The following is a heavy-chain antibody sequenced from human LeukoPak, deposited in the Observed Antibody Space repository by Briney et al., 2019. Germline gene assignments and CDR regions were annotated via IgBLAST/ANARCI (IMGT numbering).Heavy chain of an antibody. CDR2: IDWDDDK. CDR3: ARGGGANIDY. J-gene: IGHJ4*02. CDR1: GFSLTTSGMR. D-gene: IGHD3-16*01. V-gene: IGHV2-70*04. Sequence: SGPALVKPTQTLTLTCTFSGFSLTTSGMRVSWIRQPPGKALEWLARIDWDDDKFSSTSLKTRLTISKDTSKNQVVLTITNMDPVDTATYYCARGGGANIDYWGQETLVTVSS.